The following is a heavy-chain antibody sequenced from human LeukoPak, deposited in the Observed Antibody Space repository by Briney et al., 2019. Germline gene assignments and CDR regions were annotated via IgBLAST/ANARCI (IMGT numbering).Heavy chain of an antibody. CDR3: ARAPQIGYSYGYFDY. J-gene: IGHJ4*02. CDR2: ISSSGSTI. CDR1: GFTFSDYY. V-gene: IGHV3-11*01. Sequence: NPGGSLRLSCAASGFTFSDYYMSWIRQAPGKGLEWVSYISSSGSTIYYADSVKGRFTISRDNAKNSLYLQMNSLRAEDTAVYYCARAPQIGYSYGYFDYWGQGTLVTVSS. D-gene: IGHD5-18*01.